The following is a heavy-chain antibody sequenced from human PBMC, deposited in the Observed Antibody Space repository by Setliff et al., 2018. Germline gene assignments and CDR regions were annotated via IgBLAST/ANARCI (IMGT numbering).Heavy chain of an antibody. J-gene: IGHJ4*02. CDR3: AKDSGYSGYGYFEY. CDR2: ISGSGGST. CDR1: GFTFSNYG. D-gene: IGHD5-12*01. V-gene: IGHV3-23*01. Sequence: GGSLRLSCVASGFTFSNYGMHWVRQAPGKGLEWVSAISGSGGSTYYADSVKGRFTISRDNSKNTLYLQMNSLRAEDTAVYYCAKDSGYSGYGYFEYWGQGRLVTVSS.